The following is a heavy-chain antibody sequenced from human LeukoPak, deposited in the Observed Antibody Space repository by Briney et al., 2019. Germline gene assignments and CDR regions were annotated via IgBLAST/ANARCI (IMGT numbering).Heavy chain of an antibody. J-gene: IGHJ4*02. CDR1: GYIFANSW. CDR3: GRSGYSGYECDS. D-gene: IGHD5-12*01. Sequence: KPGESLKISCKGSGYIFANSWIAWVRQMPGKGLEWMGIIYPGDSDTRYSPSFQGQVTISADKSINTAYLQWSSLKASDTAMYYCGRSGYSGYECDSWGQGTLVTVSS. V-gene: IGHV5-51*01. CDR2: IYPGDSDT.